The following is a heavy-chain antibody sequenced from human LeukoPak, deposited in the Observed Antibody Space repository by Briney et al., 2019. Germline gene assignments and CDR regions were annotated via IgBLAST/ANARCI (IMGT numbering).Heavy chain of an antibody. Sequence: GASVKVSCKASGYTFTSYAMHWVRQAPGQGLEWMGWINAGNGNTKYSQKFQGRVTITRDTSASTAYMELSSLRSEDTAVYYCARRYSYGFDSWFDPWGQGTLVTVSS. V-gene: IGHV1-3*01. CDR1: GYTFTSYA. CDR2: INAGNGNT. CDR3: ARRYSYGFDSWFDP. D-gene: IGHD5-18*01. J-gene: IGHJ5*02.